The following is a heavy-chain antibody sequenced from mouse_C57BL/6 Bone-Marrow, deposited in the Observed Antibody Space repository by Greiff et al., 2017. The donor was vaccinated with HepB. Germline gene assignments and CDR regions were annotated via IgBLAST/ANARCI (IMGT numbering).Heavy chain of an antibody. CDR1: GFNIKADY. CDR3: TKDSNYSYYYAMDY. Sequence: VQLKESGAELVRPGASVKLSCTASGFNIKADYMHWVKQRPEQGLEWIGWIDPENGDTEYASKFQGKATITADTSSNTAYLQLSSLTSEDTAVYYCTKDSNYSYYYAMDYWGQGTSVTVSS. V-gene: IGHV14-4*01. J-gene: IGHJ4*01. CDR2: IDPENGDT. D-gene: IGHD2-5*01.